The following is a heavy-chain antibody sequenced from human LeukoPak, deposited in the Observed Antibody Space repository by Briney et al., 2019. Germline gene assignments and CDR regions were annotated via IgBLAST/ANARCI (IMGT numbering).Heavy chain of an antibody. CDR3: ARYSRNNDRMLDY. Sequence: SETLSLTCTVSGASINNRYWSWIRQSPGKGLEWIGYVYYSGSTIYNPSLKGRVIMSADTSMNQFSLEVNSLTAADTAVYYCARYSRNNDRMLDYLGQGSLVTVSS. J-gene: IGHJ4*02. V-gene: IGHV4-59*01. D-gene: IGHD1/OR15-1a*01. CDR2: VYYSGST. CDR1: GASINNRY.